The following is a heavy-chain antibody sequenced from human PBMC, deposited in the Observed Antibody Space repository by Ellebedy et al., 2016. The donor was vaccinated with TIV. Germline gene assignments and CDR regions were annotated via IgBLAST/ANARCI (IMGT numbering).Heavy chain of an antibody. D-gene: IGHD3-10*01. Sequence: AASVKVSCKASGYTFTSYGISWVRQAPGQWLEWMGWISAYNGNTNYAQKLQGRVTMTTDTSTSTAYMELRSLRSDDTAGYYCVRRGGSGSYYKYWGQGTLVTVSS. J-gene: IGHJ4*02. CDR1: GYTFTSYG. CDR2: ISAYNGNT. CDR3: VRRGGSGSYYKY. V-gene: IGHV1-18*04.